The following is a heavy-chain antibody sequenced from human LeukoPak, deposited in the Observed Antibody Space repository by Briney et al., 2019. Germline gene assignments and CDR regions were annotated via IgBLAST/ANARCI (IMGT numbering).Heavy chain of an antibody. CDR2: INHSGST. Sequence: SETLSLTCAVYGGSFSGYYWSWIRQPPGKGLEWIGEINHSGSTNYNPSLKSRVTISVDTSKNQFSLKLSSVTAADTAVYYCARGARRDSSGWYSSDYYYGMDVWGQGTTVTVSS. V-gene: IGHV4-34*01. CDR3: ARGARRDSSGWYSSDYYYGMDV. J-gene: IGHJ6*02. D-gene: IGHD6-19*01. CDR1: GGSFSGYY.